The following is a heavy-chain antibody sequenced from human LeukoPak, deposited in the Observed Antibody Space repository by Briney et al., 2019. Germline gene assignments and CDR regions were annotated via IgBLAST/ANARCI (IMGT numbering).Heavy chain of an antibody. V-gene: IGHV4-59*01. Sequence: PSETLSLTCTVSGGSISSYYWSWIRQPPGKGLEWIGYIYYSGSTNYNPSLKSRVTISVDTSKNQFSLKLSSVTAADTAVYYCARGPRERGYSYGYGGGWFDPWGQGTLVTVSS. CDR3: ARGPRERGYSYGYGGGWFDP. CDR1: GGSISSYY. J-gene: IGHJ5*02. CDR2: IYYSGST. D-gene: IGHD5-18*01.